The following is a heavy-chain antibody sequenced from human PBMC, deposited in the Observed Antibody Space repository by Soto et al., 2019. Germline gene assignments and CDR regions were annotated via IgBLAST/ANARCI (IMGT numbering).Heavy chain of an antibody. CDR1: GFVFSTYA. CDR3: ARVPWGFCVVTNCYEGFDY. Sequence: QVQLVESGGGVVRPGKSLRLSCAASGFVFSTYAMHWVRQAPGKGLEWVAIMSYDGSLKNYADSVKGRFTISRDNSKNTLYLHMDSLRTDDTAMYYCARVPWGFCVVTNCYEGFDYWGQGTLVAVSS. J-gene: IGHJ4*02. CDR2: MSYDGSLK. D-gene: IGHD2-2*01. V-gene: IGHV3-30-3*01.